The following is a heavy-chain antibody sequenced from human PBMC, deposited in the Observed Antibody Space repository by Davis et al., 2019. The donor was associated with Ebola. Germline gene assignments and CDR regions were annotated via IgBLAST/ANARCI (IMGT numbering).Heavy chain of an antibody. CDR3: AREATAYSGYDY. D-gene: IGHD5-12*01. CDR2: INPSGGST. J-gene: IGHJ4*02. Sequence: ASVKISCKASGYTFTSYYMHWVRQAPGQGLEWMGIINPSGGSTSYAQKFQGRVTMNRDTSTSTVYMELSSLRSEDTAVYYCAREATAYSGYDYWGQGTLVTVSS. V-gene: IGHV1-46*01. CDR1: GYTFTSYY.